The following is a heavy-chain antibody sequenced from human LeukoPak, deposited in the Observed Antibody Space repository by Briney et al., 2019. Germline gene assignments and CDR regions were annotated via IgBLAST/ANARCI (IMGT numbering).Heavy chain of an antibody. V-gene: IGHV4-34*01. D-gene: IGHD3-22*01. CDR3: ARGPGFDYYDSSGYDFDY. CDR1: GGSFSGYY. CDR2: INHSGDT. Sequence: PSETLSLTCAVYGGSFSGYYWSWIRQPPGKGLEWIGEINHSGDTNYTPSLKSRVNISVHTSKNQFSLKLSSVTAAHTAVYYCARGPGFDYYDSSGYDFDYWGQGTLVTVSS. J-gene: IGHJ4*02.